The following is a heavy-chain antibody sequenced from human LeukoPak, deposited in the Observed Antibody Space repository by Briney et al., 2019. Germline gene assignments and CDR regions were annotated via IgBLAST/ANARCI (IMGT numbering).Heavy chain of an antibody. Sequence: SQTLSLTCTVSGGSISSGGYYWSWIRQHPGKGLECIGSIHYSGRTYYNSSLKSRVIVSIDTSRNQFSLKLRSVTAADTAVYYCARQDQTYDFWGGLVELGAFDIWGQGTRVTVSS. V-gene: IGHV4-30-2*03. CDR3: ARQDQTYDFWGGLVELGAFDI. CDR1: GGSISSGGYY. CDR2: IHYSGRT. D-gene: IGHD3-3*01. J-gene: IGHJ3*02.